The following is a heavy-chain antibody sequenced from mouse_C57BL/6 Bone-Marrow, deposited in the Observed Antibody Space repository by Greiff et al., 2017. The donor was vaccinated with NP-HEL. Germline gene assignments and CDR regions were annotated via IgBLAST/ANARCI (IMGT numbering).Heavy chain of an antibody. CDR3: ARGGVGPFAY. V-gene: IGHV1-72*01. J-gene: IGHJ3*01. CDR1: GYTFTSYW. D-gene: IGHD4-1*01. Sequence: QVQLQQPGAELVKPGASVKLSCKASGYTFTSYWMHWVKLRPGRGLEWIGRVYPNSGGTKYNEKFKSKATLTADKPSSTAYMQLSSLTSEDSAVYYCARGGVGPFAYWGQGTLVTVSA. CDR2: VYPNSGGT.